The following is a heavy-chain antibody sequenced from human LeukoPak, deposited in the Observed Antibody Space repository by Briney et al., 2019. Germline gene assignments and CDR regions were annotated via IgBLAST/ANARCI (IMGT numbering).Heavy chain of an antibody. Sequence: SVKVSCKASGGTFSSYAISWVRQAPGQGLEWMGGIIPIFGTANYAQKFQGRVTITADESTSTAYMELSSLRSEDTAVYYCARWVILPDYYYYYMDVWGKGTTVTVSS. CDR3: ARWVILPDYYYYYMDV. CDR2: IIPIFGTA. D-gene: IGHD2-21*01. V-gene: IGHV1-69*13. CDR1: GGTFSSYA. J-gene: IGHJ6*03.